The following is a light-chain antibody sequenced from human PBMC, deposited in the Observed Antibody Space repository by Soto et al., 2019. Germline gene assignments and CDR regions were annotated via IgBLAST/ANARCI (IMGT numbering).Light chain of an antibody. V-gene: IGLV2-14*01. J-gene: IGLJ2*01. CDR1: SSDVGGYDY. Sequence: QSALTQPASVSGSPGQSITISCTGTSSDVGGYDYVSWYQQHPGKVPKLMIYDVSSRPSGVSNRFSGSKSGNTASLTISGLQEEDEADYYCSSYASSSTLVFGGGTKLTVL. CDR2: DVS. CDR3: SSYASSSTLV.